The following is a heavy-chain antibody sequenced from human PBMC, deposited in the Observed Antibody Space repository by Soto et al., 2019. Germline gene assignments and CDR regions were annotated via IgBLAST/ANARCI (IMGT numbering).Heavy chain of an antibody. CDR1: GFTFSDYY. J-gene: IGHJ6*02. D-gene: IGHD3-3*01. V-gene: IGHV3-11*01. Sequence: PGGSLRLSCAASGFTFSDYYMSWIRQAPGTGLEWVSYISGSGGTIDYADSVKGRFTISRDNAKNSLYLQMDSLRAEDTAVYYCARGMGTIFGVEHAPGMDVWGQGTTVTVSS. CDR3: ARGMGTIFGVEHAPGMDV. CDR2: ISGSGGTI.